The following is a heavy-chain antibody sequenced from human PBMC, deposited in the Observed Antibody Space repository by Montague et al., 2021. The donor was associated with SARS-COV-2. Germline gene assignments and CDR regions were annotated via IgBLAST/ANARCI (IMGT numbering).Heavy chain of an antibody. J-gene: IGHJ4*02. Sequence: SLRLSCAASGFTFSDYAMHWVRQAPGKGLEWVAIISFDGSNEHYTVSVKGRLTISRDNSKNTLFLQMNSLRAEDTAVYYCAKDRETRHTTPNDYWGQGTLVTVSS. CDR2: ISFDGSNE. CDR3: AKDRETRHTTPNDY. D-gene: IGHD2-15*01. V-gene: IGHV3-30*04. CDR1: GFTFSDYA.